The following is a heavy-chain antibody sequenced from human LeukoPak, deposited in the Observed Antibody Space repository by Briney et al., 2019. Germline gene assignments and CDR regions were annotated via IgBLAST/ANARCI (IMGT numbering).Heavy chain of an antibody. V-gene: IGHV3-13*01. D-gene: IGHD6-13*01. J-gene: IGHJ6*02. CDR3: VRVWRGIASPYHGMDV. Sequence: GGSLRLSCVASGFSFSTYDMYWVRQAAGRGPEWVSAVGTNEDTYYLASVKGRFTVSRENGKNSSYLLMNSLRVEDTAVYYCVRVWRGIASPYHGMDVWGQGTAVTVSS. CDR1: GFSFSTYD. CDR2: VGTNEDT.